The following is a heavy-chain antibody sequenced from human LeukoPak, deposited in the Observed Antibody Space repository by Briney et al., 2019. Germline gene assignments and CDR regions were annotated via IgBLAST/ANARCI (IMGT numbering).Heavy chain of an antibody. CDR1: GFTFSSYW. Sequence: GGSLRLSCAASGFTFSSYWMSWVRQAPGKGLEWVSGVVGGGTTYYADSVKGRFTLSKDNSKKTVYLQMNSMRVEDTAIYYCAKDLHYNDGRWEFDPWGQGTLVTVSS. D-gene: IGHD5-24*01. CDR2: VVGGGTT. J-gene: IGHJ5*02. V-gene: IGHV3-23*01. CDR3: AKDLHYNDGRWEFDP.